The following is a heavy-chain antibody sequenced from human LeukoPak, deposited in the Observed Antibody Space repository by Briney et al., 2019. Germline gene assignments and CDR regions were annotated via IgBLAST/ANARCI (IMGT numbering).Heavy chain of an antibody. Sequence: GGSLRLSCAASGFTVSSNYMSWVRQAPGKGLEWVSVIYSGGSTYYADSVKGRFAISRDNSRNTLYLQMNSLRAEDTAVYYCARSIAARLSFDYWGQGTLVTVSS. V-gene: IGHV3-53*01. CDR2: IYSGGST. D-gene: IGHD6-6*01. CDR1: GFTVSSNY. CDR3: ARSIAARLSFDY. J-gene: IGHJ4*02.